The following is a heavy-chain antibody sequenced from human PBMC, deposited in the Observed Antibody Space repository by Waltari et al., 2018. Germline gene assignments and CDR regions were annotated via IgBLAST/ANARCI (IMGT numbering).Heavy chain of an antibody. J-gene: IGHJ4*02. Sequence: QLQLQESGPGLVKPSETLSLTCTVPGGSISSSSYYWGWIRQPPGKGLEWIGSIYYSGSTYYNPSLKSRVTISVDTSKNQFSLKLSSVTAADTAVYYCARRGIAVAGTLDYWGQGTLVTVSS. V-gene: IGHV4-39*01. CDR1: GGSISSSSYY. CDR2: IYYSGST. D-gene: IGHD6-19*01. CDR3: ARRGIAVAGTLDY.